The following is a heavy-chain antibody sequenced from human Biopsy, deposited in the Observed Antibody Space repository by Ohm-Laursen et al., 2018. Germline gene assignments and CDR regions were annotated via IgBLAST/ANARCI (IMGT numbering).Heavy chain of an antibody. CDR3: AKDQGYYYDRSVYYYFDY. V-gene: IGHV3-33*06. Sequence: SLRLSCAASGFTFSSYGMHWVRQAPGKGLEWVAVIWYDGSRQYYADSVKGRFTTSRDNSKNTLYLQMNSLRAEDTAVYYCAKDQGYYYDRSVYYYFDYWGQGTLVTVSS. D-gene: IGHD3-22*01. CDR1: GFTFSSYG. J-gene: IGHJ4*02. CDR2: IWYDGSRQ.